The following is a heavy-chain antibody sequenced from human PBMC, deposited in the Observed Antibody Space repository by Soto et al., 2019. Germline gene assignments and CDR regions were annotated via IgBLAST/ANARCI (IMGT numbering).Heavy chain of an antibody. J-gene: IGHJ6*02. CDR1: GVTFSSYA. D-gene: IGHD1-26*01. CDR3: AKTRAVSGSYSSDGMDV. V-gene: IGHV3-23*01. CDR2: IRGDDSST. Sequence: EVQLLESGGGLVQPGGSLRLSSAASGVTFSSYALTWVRQAPGKGLECVSAIRGDDSSTYYADSVKGRFTISRDKSKSTLYLQMNSLRAEDTALYYCAKTRAVSGSYSSDGMDVWGQGTTVTVSS.